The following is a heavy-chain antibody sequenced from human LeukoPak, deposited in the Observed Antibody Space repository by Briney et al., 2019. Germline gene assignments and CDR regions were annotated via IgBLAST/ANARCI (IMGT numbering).Heavy chain of an antibody. D-gene: IGHD2-21*01. CDR2: ISDDGRDT. V-gene: IGHV3-30*04. CDR1: GFTFSSFP. J-gene: IGHJ6*03. CDR3: ARVGRVSIYPSYMDV. Sequence: GGSLRLSCEASGFTFSSFPMHWVRQTPDKPLEWVAVISDDGRDTYYADSVKGRFTISRDNSKNTLYLQMNSLSPEDTAVVYCARVGRVSIYPSYMDVWGKGTAVTVSS.